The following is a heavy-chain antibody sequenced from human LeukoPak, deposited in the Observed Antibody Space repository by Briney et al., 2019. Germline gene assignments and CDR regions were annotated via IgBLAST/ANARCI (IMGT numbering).Heavy chain of an antibody. Sequence: QSGGSLRLSCAASGFTFSSYAMNWVRQAPGKGLEWVSAISGSGDSTYYADSVKGRFTISRDNSKNTLYLHMNSLRAEDTAVYYCAKLPREYCSSTSCPNWFDTWGQGTLVTVSS. D-gene: IGHD2-2*01. J-gene: IGHJ5*02. CDR3: AKLPREYCSSTSCPNWFDT. CDR1: GFTFSSYA. V-gene: IGHV3-23*01. CDR2: ISGSGDST.